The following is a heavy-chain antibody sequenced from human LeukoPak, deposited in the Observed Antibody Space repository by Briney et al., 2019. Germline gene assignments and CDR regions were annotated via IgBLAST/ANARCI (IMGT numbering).Heavy chain of an antibody. CDR3: ARRAGAYSHPYDH. Sequence: GGSLRLSCTVSGFTVSSNSMSWVRQAPGKGLEWVSFSDSVKGRLTISRDNSKNTLYLQMNSLRAEDTAVYYCARRAGAYSHPYDHWGQGTLVTVSS. D-gene: IGHD4/OR15-4a*01. CDR1: GFTVSSNS. J-gene: IGHJ4*02. V-gene: IGHV3-53*01.